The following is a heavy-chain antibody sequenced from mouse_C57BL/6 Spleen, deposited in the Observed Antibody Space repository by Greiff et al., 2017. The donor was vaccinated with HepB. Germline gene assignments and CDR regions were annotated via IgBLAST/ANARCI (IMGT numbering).Heavy chain of an antibody. V-gene: IGHV1-54*01. CDR2: INPGSGGT. D-gene: IGHD3-2*02. Sequence: VQLQQSGAELVRPGTSVKVSCKASGYAFTNYLIEWVKQRPGQGLEWIGVINPGSGGTNYNEKFKGKATLTADKSSSTAYMQLSSLTSEDSAVYFCARTAQAGAYWGQGTLVTVSA. CDR1: GYAFTNYL. CDR3: ARTAQAGAY. J-gene: IGHJ3*01.